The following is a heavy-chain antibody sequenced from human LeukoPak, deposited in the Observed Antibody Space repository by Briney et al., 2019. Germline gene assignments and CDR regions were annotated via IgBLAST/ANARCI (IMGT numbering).Heavy chain of an antibody. V-gene: IGHV7-4-1*02. J-gene: IGHJ4*02. Sequence: ASVKVSCKASGCTFTSYAMNWVRQAPGRGLEWMGWINTNTGNPTYAQGFTGRFVFSLDTSVSTAYLQISSLKAEDTAVYYCARGGWLQQIDYWGQGTLVTVSS. CDR1: GCTFTSYA. D-gene: IGHD5-24*01. CDR2: INTNTGNP. CDR3: ARGGWLQQIDY.